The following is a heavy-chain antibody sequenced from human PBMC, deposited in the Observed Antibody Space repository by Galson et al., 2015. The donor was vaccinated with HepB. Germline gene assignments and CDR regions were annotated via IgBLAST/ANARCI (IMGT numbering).Heavy chain of an antibody. J-gene: IGHJ6*02. D-gene: IGHD5-24*01. CDR2: IIPILGIA. Sequence: QSGAEVKKPGASVKVSCKASGGTFSSYAISWVRQAPGQGLEWMGRIIPILGIANYAQKFQGRVTITADKSTSTAYMELSSLRSEDTAVYYCARDLVGPHIRDGNGYYYYGMDVWGQGTTVTVSS. V-gene: IGHV1-69*04. CDR3: ARDLVGPHIRDGNGYYYYGMDV. CDR1: GGTFSSYA.